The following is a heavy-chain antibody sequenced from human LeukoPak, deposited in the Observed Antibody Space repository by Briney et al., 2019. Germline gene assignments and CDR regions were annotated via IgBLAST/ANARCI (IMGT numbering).Heavy chain of an antibody. V-gene: IGHV4-61*01. CDR2: IYYSGST. Sequence: SETLSPTCTVSGASVSSVFYYWSWVRQPPGGGLEWIGYIYYSGSTNYNPSLKSRVTILVDTSKNQFSLRLSSVTAADTAVYYCARNYYDSTGYLPGLFDYWGQGTLVTVSS. CDR3: ARNYYDSTGYLPGLFDY. J-gene: IGHJ4*02. CDR1: GASVSSVFYY. D-gene: IGHD3-22*01.